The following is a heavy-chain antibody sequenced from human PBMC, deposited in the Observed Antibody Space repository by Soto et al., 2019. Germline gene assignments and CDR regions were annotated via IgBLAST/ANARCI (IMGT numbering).Heavy chain of an antibody. V-gene: IGHV3-74*01. J-gene: IGHJ1*01. CDR2: INSDGSST. D-gene: IGHD2-15*01. CDR1: GFTFSSYW. Sequence: GGSLRLSCAASGFTFSSYWMHWVRQAPGKGLVWVSLINSDGSSTSYADSVKGRFTISRDNAKNTLYLQMNSLRAEDTAVYYCAGLVVAATPDECFQLWGQGTLVTVSS. CDR3: AGLVVAATPDECFQL.